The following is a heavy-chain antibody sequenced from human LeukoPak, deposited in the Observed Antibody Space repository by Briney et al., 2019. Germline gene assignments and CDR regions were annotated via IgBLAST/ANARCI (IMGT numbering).Heavy chain of an antibody. Sequence: GGSLRLSCAASGFTFSNYWMSWVRQAPGKGLEWVANINQDGNAKYYVDSVKGRFTISRDNAKNSLYLQMNSLRAEDTAVYYCATGDYFDYWGQGTLVTVSS. J-gene: IGHJ4*02. D-gene: IGHD2-8*02. CDR2: INQDGNAK. CDR1: GFTFSNYW. CDR3: ATGDYFDY. V-gene: IGHV3-7*01.